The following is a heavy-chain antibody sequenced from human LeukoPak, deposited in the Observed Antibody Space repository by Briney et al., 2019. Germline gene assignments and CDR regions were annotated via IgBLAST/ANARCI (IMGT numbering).Heavy chain of an antibody. J-gene: IGHJ5*02. Sequence: ASVKVSCKASGYTFTGYYMHWVRQAPGQGLEWMGRINPNSGGTDYAQKFQGRVTMTRDTSISTAYMELSRLRSDDTAVYYCARSPLTYCSSTSCYGLDPWGQGTLDTVSS. V-gene: IGHV1-2*06. CDR2: INPNSGGT. CDR3: ARSPLTYCSSTSCYGLDP. D-gene: IGHD2-2*01. CDR1: GYTFTGYY.